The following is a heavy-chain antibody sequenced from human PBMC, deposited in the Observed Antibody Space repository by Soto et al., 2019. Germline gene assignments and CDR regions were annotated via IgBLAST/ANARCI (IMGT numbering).Heavy chain of an antibody. D-gene: IGHD6-13*01. CDR3: AREGRISAGANWQQLAAPFDY. CDR2: ISAYNGNT. J-gene: IGHJ4*02. V-gene: IGHV1-18*01. CDR1: GYTFTSYG. Sequence: ASVKVSCKASGYTFTSYGISWVRQAPGQGLEWMGWISAYNGNTNYAQKLQGRVTMTTDTSTSTAYMELRSLRSDDTAVYYCAREGRISAGANWQQLAAPFDYGGQGPLVPVSS.